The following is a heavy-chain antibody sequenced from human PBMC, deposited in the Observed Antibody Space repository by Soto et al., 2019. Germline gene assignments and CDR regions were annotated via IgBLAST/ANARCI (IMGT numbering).Heavy chain of an antibody. CDR3: AKAKAYCSSTSCYPFAY. V-gene: IGHV3-30*18. Sequence: QVQLVESGGGVVQPGRSLRLSCAASGFTFSSYGMHWVRQAPGKGLEWVAVISYDGSNKYYADSVKGRFTISSDNSKNTLYLQMNSLRAEDTAVYYCAKAKAYCSSTSCYPFAYWGQGTLVTVSS. J-gene: IGHJ4*02. D-gene: IGHD2-2*01. CDR1: GFTFSSYG. CDR2: ISYDGSNK.